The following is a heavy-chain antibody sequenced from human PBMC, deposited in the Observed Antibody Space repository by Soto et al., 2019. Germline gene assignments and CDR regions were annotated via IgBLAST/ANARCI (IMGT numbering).Heavy chain of an antibody. J-gene: IGHJ3*02. Sequence: QVQLVQSGAEVKKPGSSVKVSCKASGGTFSSYAISWVRQAPGQGLEWMGGIIPIFGTANYAQKFQGRVTITADESTSTAYMELSSLRSEDTAVYYCARGREMATLKTAGRGLAAFDIWGQGTMVTVSS. D-gene: IGHD5-12*01. V-gene: IGHV1-69*01. CDR3: ARGREMATLKTAGRGLAAFDI. CDR2: IIPIFGTA. CDR1: GGTFSSYA.